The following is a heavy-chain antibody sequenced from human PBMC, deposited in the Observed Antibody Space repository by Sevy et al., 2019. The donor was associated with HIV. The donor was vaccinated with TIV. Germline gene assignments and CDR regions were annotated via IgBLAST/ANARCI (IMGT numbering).Heavy chain of an antibody. Sequence: SETLSLTCAVYGGSFSGYYWSWIRQPPGKGLEWIGEINHSGSTNCNPSLKSRVTISVDTSKNQFSLKLSSVTAADTAVYYCTSGHTNYYDSSGYQGIYVQHWGQGTLVTVSS. D-gene: IGHD3-22*01. J-gene: IGHJ1*01. V-gene: IGHV4-34*01. CDR1: GGSFSGYY. CDR2: INHSGST. CDR3: TSGHTNYYDSSGYQGIYVQH.